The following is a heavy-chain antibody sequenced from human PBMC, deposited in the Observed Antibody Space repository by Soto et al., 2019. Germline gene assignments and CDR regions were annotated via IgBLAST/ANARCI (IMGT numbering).Heavy chain of an antibody. CDR3: ARDGTATYYYDSSGYYPGDY. J-gene: IGHJ4*02. CDR1: GFTFDDYG. D-gene: IGHD3-22*01. CDR2: INWNGGST. V-gene: IGHV3-20*04. Sequence: PGGSLRLSCAASGFTFDDYGMSWVRQAPGKGLEWVSGINWNGGSTGYADSVKGRFTISRDNAKNSLYLQMNSLRAEDTALYYCARDGTATYYYDSSGYYPGDYWGQGTLVTVS.